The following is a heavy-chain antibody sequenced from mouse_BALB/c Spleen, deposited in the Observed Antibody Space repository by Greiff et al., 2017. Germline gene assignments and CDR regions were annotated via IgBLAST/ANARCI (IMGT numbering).Heavy chain of an antibody. CDR2: ISSGGSYT. J-gene: IGHJ4*01. CDR3: ARDGYYGSTLYAMDY. Sequence: EVHLVESGGGLVKPGGSLKLSCAASGFTFSSYAMSWVRQSPEKRLEWVAEISSGGSYTYYPDTVTGRFTISRDNAKNTLYLEMSSLRSEDTAMYYCARDGYYGSTLYAMDYWGQGTSVTVSS. CDR1: GFTFSSYA. D-gene: IGHD1-1*01. V-gene: IGHV5-9-4*01.